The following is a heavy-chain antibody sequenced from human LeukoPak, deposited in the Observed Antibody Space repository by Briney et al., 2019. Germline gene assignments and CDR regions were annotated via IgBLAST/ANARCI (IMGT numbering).Heavy chain of an antibody. CDR1: GGSFSGYY. V-gene: IGHV4-34*01. CDR3: AREGWLRVFDY. CDR2: INHSGST. J-gene: IGHJ4*02. D-gene: IGHD5-12*01. Sequence: SETLSLTCAVYGGSFSGYYWSWIRQPPGKGLEWIGEINHSGSTNYNPSLKSRVTISVDTSKNQFSLKLSSVTAADTAVYYCAREGWLRVFDYWGQGTLVTVPS.